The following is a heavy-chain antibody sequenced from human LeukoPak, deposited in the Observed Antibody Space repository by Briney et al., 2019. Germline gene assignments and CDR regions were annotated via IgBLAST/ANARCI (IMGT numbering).Heavy chain of an antibody. CDR1: GFTFSYYD. CDR3: AKRGNPAVGHHYLDV. V-gene: IGHV3-23*01. D-gene: IGHD2-2*01. Sequence: GGSLRLSCAASGFTFSYYDMSWVRQAPGKGLEWVASITLSGGSTFYADSVKGQFTISRDNSKNTLYLQMNSLSAEDTAVYYCAKRGNPAVGHHYLDVWGKGTTVSVSS. CDR2: ITLSGGST. J-gene: IGHJ6*03.